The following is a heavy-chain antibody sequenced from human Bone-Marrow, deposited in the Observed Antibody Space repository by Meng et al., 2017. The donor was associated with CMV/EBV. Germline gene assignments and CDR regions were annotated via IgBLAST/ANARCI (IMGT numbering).Heavy chain of an antibody. CDR1: GFTFSSYA. V-gene: IGHV3-30*02. CDR2: IRYDGSNK. Sequence: GESLKISCAASGFTFSSYAMHWVRQAPGKGLEWVAFIRYDGSNKYYADSVKGRFTISRDNSKNTLYLQMNSLRAEDTAVYYCAKDAYGAVAGDYYYYYGMDVWGQGTTVTVSS. D-gene: IGHD6-19*01. J-gene: IGHJ6*02. CDR3: AKDAYGAVAGDYYYYYGMDV.